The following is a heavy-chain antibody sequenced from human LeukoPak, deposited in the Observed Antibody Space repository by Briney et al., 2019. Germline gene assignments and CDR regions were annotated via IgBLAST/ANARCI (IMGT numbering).Heavy chain of an antibody. Sequence: PGGSLRLSCAASGFTFSSYWMQWFRQAPGKGLVWVSRIKTDGSITGYADSVKGRFTISRDNAKNTLYLQMNSLRAEDTAVYYCARDRTVTTLFDYWGQGTLVTVSS. J-gene: IGHJ4*02. V-gene: IGHV3-74*01. D-gene: IGHD4-17*01. CDR3: ARDRTVTTLFDY. CDR1: GFTFSSYW. CDR2: IKTDGSIT.